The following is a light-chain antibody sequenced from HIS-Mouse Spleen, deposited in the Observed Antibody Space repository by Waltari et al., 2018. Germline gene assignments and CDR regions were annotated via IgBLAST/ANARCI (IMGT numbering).Light chain of an antibody. CDR1: ALPKKY. CDR2: EDS. J-gene: IGLJ2*01. Sequence: SYELTQPPSVSVSPGQTARITCSGDALPKKYAYWYQQKSGQAPVLVNYEDSKRPSGIPWRFYGSSSGTMATLTISGGQVEDEADYYCYSTDSSGNHRVFGGGTKLTVL. CDR3: YSTDSSGNHRV. V-gene: IGLV3-10*01.